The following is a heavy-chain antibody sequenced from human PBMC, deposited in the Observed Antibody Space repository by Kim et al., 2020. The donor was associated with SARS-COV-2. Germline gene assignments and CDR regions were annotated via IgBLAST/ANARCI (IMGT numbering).Heavy chain of an antibody. CDR3: ARDPGVAVAGTADY. Sequence: GGSLRLSCAASGFTFSSYWMSWVRQAPGKGLEWVANIKQDGSEKYYVDSVKGRFTISRDNAKNSLYLQMNSLRAEDTAVYYCARDPGVAVAGTADYWGQGTLVTVSS. V-gene: IGHV3-7*01. D-gene: IGHD6-19*01. CDR1: GFTFSSYW. CDR2: IKQDGSEK. J-gene: IGHJ4*02.